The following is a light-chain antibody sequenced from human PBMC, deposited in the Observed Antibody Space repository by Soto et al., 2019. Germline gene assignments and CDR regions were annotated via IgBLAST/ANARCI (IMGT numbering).Light chain of an antibody. V-gene: IGKV2-28*01. J-gene: IGKJ2*01. Sequence: DVVMTQSPLSLPVTPGEPASISCRSSQSLLYSNGYNYLDWYLQKPGQSPQLLIYLGSNRASGVTDRFSGSGSGTDFTLKISRVEAEDVGVYYCMQGVQTPPTFGQGTKLEIK. CDR3: MQGVQTPPT. CDR1: QSLLYSNGYNY. CDR2: LGS.